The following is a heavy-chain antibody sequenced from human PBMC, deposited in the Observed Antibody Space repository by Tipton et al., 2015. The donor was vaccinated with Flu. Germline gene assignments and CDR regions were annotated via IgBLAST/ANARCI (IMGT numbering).Heavy chain of an antibody. CDR1: GYSISSGYY. V-gene: IGHV4-38-2*02. Sequence: TLSLTCTVSGYSISSGYYWGWIRQPPGKELEWIGSIYHSGSTYYNPYLKSRVTISVDTSKNQFSLKLSSVTAADSAVYYCEREVITFGGVIVGFDYWGQGTRVTVSS. CDR2: IYHSGST. J-gene: IGHJ4*02. CDR3: EREVITFGGVIVGFDY. D-gene: IGHD3-16*02.